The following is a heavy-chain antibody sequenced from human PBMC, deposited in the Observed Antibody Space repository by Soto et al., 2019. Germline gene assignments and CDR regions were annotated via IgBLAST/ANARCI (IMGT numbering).Heavy chain of an antibody. J-gene: IGHJ4*02. CDR2: IIPVVGTT. CDR3: ARGLLYATTYFDY. CDR1: GDTFTTNS. V-gene: IGHV1-69*06. Sequence: QVQLVQSGAEVKKPGSSVKVSCEASGDTFTTNSLNWVRQAPGQGLERMGGIIPVVGTTKYAQKYQDRVTITGDKSTNTAYMELSSLRSDDTAVYYCARGLLYATTYFDYWGQGTPVTVSS. D-gene: IGHD2-8*01.